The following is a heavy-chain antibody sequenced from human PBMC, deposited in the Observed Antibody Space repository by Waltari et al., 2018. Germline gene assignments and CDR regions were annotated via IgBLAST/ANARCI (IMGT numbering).Heavy chain of an antibody. CDR1: GGAMSPYY. CDR3: ARAEGGAYFNWIFDL. D-gene: IGHD3-9*01. Sequence: QVQLRESGPGLVKPSETLSLSCTVSGGAMSPYYWDWIRQPAGKGLGWIGRISSSGSTKTNPPLKSRRNMSIDTSTNQVFLQLTSVTAADTAIYFCARAEGGAYFNWIFDLWGRGTLVTVSS. J-gene: IGHJ2*01. CDR2: ISSSGST. V-gene: IGHV4-4*07.